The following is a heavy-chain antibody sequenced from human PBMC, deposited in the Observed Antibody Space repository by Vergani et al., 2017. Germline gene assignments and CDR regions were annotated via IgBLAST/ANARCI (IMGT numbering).Heavy chain of an antibody. J-gene: IGHJ3*02. CDR1: GYTFTRYA. CDR3: ARAAGTYYYDSSGYDAFDI. V-gene: IGHV1-8*01. CDR2: MNPNSGNT. Sequence: QVQLVQSGAELKKPGASVKVSCQASGYTFTRYATNWVRQATGQGLEWMGWMNPNSGNTGYAQKFQGRVTMTRNTSISTAYMELSSLRSEDTAVYYCARAAGTYYYDSSGYDAFDIWGQGTMVTVSS. D-gene: IGHD3-22*01.